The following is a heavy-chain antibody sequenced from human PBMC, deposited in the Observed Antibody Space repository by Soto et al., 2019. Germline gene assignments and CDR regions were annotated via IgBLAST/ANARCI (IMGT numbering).Heavy chain of an antibody. CDR3: AVDFNNGNDY. V-gene: IGHV3-74*01. D-gene: IGHD2-8*01. J-gene: IGHJ4*02. CDR2: INSDGAST. CDR1: GFTFSSYW. Sequence: PGGSLRLSCAASGFTFSSYWMHWVRQDPGKGLVWVSRINSDGASTTYVDSVKGRFTISRDNAKNTLYLQMNSLRAEDTAVYYCAVDFNNGNDYWGQGTQVTVSS.